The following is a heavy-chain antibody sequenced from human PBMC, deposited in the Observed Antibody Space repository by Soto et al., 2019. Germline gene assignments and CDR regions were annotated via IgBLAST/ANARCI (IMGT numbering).Heavy chain of an antibody. CDR3: AKSLRPSALTTYYVDY. Sequence: EEQLLESGGGLVQPGGSLRLSCAASGLTFSRYAMSWVRQAPGKGLEWVSIINPSGDITYYGDSVKGRFTISRDNSKNTLCLQMNSLRAEDTAVYYCAKSLRPSALTTYYVDYRGQGTRVTVSS. J-gene: IGHJ4*02. CDR1: GLTFSRYA. D-gene: IGHD4-17*01. V-gene: IGHV3-23*01. CDR2: INPSGDIT.